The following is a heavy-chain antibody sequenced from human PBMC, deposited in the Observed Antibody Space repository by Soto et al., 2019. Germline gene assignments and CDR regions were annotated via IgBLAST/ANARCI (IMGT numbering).Heavy chain of an antibody. CDR2: ISSSSSYI. D-gene: IGHD3-10*01. CDR1: GFTFSSYS. J-gene: IGHJ4*02. CDR3: AKTGITMVRGVIMAQRGLDY. Sequence: SLRLSCAASGFTFSSYSMNWVRQAPGKGLEWVSSISSSSSYIYYADSVKGRFTISRDNAKNSLYLQMNSLRAEDTAVYYCAKTGITMVRGVIMAQRGLDYWGQGTLVTVSS. V-gene: IGHV3-21*04.